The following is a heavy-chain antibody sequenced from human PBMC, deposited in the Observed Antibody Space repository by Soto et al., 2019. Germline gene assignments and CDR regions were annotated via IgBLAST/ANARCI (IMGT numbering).Heavy chain of an antibody. CDR2: INHSGST. D-gene: IGHD1-1*01. V-gene: IGHV4-34*01. CDR1: GGSFSGYY. J-gene: IGHJ3*02. Sequence: SETLSLTCAVYGGSFSGYYWSWIRQPPGKGLEWIGEINHSGSTNYNPSLKSRVTISVDTSKNQFSLRMSSVTAADTALYYCARVERGTVTTVVDAFDIWGPGTMVTVSS. CDR3: ARVERGTVTTVVDAFDI.